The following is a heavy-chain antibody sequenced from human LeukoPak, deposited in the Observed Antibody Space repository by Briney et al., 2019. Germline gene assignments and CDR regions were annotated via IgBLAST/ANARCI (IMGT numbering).Heavy chain of an antibody. CDR2: VYPGNSDT. V-gene: IGHV5-51*01. CDR3: ARLRGSSPSYWYFDL. D-gene: IGHD6-13*01. J-gene: IGHJ2*01. Sequence: GASLKISCKGSGSSFTGYWIGWVRQMPGKGLEWMGIVYPGNSDTRFSPSFQGQVTISADKSISTAYLQWSSLKASDTAMYYCARLRGSSPSYWYFDLWGRGTLVTVSS. CDR1: GSSFTGYW.